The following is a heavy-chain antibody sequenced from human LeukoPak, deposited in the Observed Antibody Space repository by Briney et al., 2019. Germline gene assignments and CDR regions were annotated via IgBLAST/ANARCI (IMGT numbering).Heavy chain of an antibody. V-gene: IGHV1-69*05. J-gene: IGHJ4*02. CDR2: IIPIFGTA. CDR1: GGTFSSYA. D-gene: IGHD1-26*01. CDR3: ARTRISGSYYIH. Sequence: SVRVSCKASGGTFSSYAISWVRQAPGQGLEWMGGIIPIFGTANYAQKFQGRVTITTDESTSTAYMELSSLRSEDTAVYYCARTRISGSYYIHWGQGTLVTVSS.